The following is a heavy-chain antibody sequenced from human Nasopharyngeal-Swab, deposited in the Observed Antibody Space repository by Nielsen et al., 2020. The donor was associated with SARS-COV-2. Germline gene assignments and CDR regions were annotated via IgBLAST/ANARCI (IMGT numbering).Heavy chain of an antibody. Sequence: SETLSLTCTVSGYSISSGYYWGWIRQPPGKGLEWIGSIYHSGSTYYNPSLTSRVTISVDTSKNQFSLKLSSVTAADTAVYYCASVNGYDFWSGYYHPFDYWGQGTLVTVSS. CDR2: IYHSGST. D-gene: IGHD3-3*01. CDR1: GYSISSGYY. J-gene: IGHJ4*02. CDR3: ASVNGYDFWSGYYHPFDY. V-gene: IGHV4-38-2*02.